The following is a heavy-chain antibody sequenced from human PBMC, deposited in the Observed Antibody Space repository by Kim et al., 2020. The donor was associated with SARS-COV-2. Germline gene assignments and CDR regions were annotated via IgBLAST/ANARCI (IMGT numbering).Heavy chain of an antibody. D-gene: IGHD3-10*01. Sequence: GGYLRLSCAASGFTFSSYGMHWVRQAPGKGLEWVAVISYDGSNKYYADSVKGRFTISRDNSKNTLYLQMNSLRAEDTAVYYCARDLWFGELLGTSPYGM. CDR3: ARDLWFGELLGTSPYGM. V-gene: IGHV3-33*05. J-gene: IGHJ6*01. CDR1: GFTFSSYG. CDR2: ISYDGSNK.